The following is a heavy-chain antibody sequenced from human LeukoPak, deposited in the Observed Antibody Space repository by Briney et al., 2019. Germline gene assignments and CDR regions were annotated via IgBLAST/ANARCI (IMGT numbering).Heavy chain of an antibody. D-gene: IGHD3-22*01. CDR1: GFTFSSYA. V-gene: IGHV3-23*01. CDR2: ISGSGGST. Sequence: GGSLRLSFAASGFTFSSYAMSWVRQAPGKGLEWVSAISGSGGSTYYADSVKGRFTISRENAKNSLYLQMNSLRAGDTAVYYCAKGEYYYDSSGYPEYWGQGTLVTVSS. CDR3: AKGEYYYDSSGYPEY. J-gene: IGHJ4*02.